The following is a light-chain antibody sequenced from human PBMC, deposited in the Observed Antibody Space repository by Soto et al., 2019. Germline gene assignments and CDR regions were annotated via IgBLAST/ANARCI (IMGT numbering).Light chain of an antibody. CDR1: QRLSSSY. V-gene: IGKV3-20*01. CDR2: GAS. J-gene: IGKJ4*01. Sequence: EVVLAQSPGTLSLSPGERATLYCRASQRLSSSYLAWYQQKPGQAPRLLIYGASSRATGIPDRFSGSGSGTDFTLTISRLEPEDFAVYYCQQHGISPLTFGGGTKVDIK. CDR3: QQHGISPLT.